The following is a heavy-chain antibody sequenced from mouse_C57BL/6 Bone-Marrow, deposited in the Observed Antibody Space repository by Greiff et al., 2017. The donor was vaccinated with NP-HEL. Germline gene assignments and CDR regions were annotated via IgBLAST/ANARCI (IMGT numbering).Heavy chain of an antibody. CDR2: ISDGGSYT. CDR3: AREPPYYAMDY. V-gene: IGHV5-4*01. CDR1: GFTFSSYA. J-gene: IGHJ4*01. Sequence: EVKVVESGGGLVKPGGSLKLSCAASGFTFSSYAMSWVRQTPEKRLEWVATISDGGSYTYYPDNVKGRFTIFRDNAKNNLYLQMSHLKSEDTAMYYCAREPPYYAMDYWGQGTSVTVSS.